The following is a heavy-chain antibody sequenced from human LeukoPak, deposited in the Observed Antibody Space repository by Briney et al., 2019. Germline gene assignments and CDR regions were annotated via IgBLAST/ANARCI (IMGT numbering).Heavy chain of an antibody. CDR1: GFTFSSYA. J-gene: IGHJ4*02. CDR3: ARDLFLAAAATEGGDY. V-gene: IGHV3-23*01. Sequence: PGGSLRLSCAASGFTFSSYAMSWVRQAPGKGLEWVSAISGSGGSTYYADSVKGRFTISRDNAKNSLYLQMNSLRAEDTAVYYCARDLFLAAAATEGGDYWGQGTLVTVSS. CDR2: ISGSGGST. D-gene: IGHD6-13*01.